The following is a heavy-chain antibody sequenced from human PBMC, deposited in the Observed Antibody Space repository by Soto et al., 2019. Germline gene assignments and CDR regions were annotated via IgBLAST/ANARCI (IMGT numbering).Heavy chain of an antibody. CDR1: GGSISSSSYD. CDR2: IYYSGST. Sequence: PSETLTLTCTVAGGSISSSSYDWGWIRQPPGKGLEWIGSIYYSGSTYYNPSLKSRVTISVDTSKNQFSLKLSSVTAADTAVYYCARPASAVIAAAGTETNYYYMDVWGKGTTVTVSS. V-gene: IGHV4-39*01. D-gene: IGHD6-13*01. J-gene: IGHJ6*03. CDR3: ARPASAVIAAAGTETNYYYMDV.